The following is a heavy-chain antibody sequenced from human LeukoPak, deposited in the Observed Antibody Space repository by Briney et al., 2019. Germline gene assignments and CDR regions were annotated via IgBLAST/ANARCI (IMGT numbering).Heavy chain of an antibody. J-gene: IGHJ4*02. CDR1: GFTFSSYV. V-gene: IGHV3-23*01. D-gene: IGHD6-19*01. Sequence: GGSLRLSCGASGFTFSSYVMSWVRQAPGKGLEWVSSVSGNGGSTYYADSVKGRFTISRDNSKNTLFLQMSSLRAEDTAVYYCATRGGTAVSGSFDYWGQGTLVTVSS. CDR3: ATRGGTAVSGSFDY. CDR2: VSGNGGST.